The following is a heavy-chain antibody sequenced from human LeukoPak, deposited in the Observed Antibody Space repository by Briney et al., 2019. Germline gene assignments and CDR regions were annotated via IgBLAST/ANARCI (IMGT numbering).Heavy chain of an antibody. CDR1: GYTFTGYY. CDR3: ARDAGNTMVRGVILYYFDY. V-gene: IGHV1-2*02. Sequence: GASVKVSCKASGYTFTGYYMHWVRQAPGQGLEWMGWINPNSGGTNYAQTFQGRVTMTRDTSISTAYMELSRLRSDDTAVYYCARDAGNTMVRGVILYYFDYWGQGTLVTVSS. J-gene: IGHJ4*02. CDR2: INPNSGGT. D-gene: IGHD3-10*01.